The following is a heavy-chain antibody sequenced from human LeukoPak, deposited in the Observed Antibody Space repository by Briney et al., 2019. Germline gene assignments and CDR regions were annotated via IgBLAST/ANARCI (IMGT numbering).Heavy chain of an antibody. Sequence: PSETLSLTLTVAAGSITSSNYFWGWIRQPPGQGLEWVGSIYYGGTTYYNPSLRSRATISVETSKNQFSLKLSSVTAADTAVYYCAKYDFWSGYRDYWGQGTLVTVSS. CDR1: AGSITSSNYF. D-gene: IGHD3-3*01. J-gene: IGHJ4*02. CDR3: AKYDFWSGYRDY. V-gene: IGHV4-39*01. CDR2: IYYGGTT.